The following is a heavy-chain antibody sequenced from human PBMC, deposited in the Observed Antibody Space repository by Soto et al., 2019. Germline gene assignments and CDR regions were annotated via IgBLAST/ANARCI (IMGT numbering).Heavy chain of an antibody. D-gene: IGHD6-19*01. J-gene: IGHJ1*01. CDR1: GFTFSSYA. V-gene: IGHV3-30-3*01. CDR3: GCPLTSGWYEYLQN. CDR2: ISSDGSEE. Sequence: QVQLVESGGGVVQPGGSLRLSCAVSGFTFSSYALHWVRQAPGKGLDWMAVISSDGSEEFYADSVKGRSTISRDTSKNTLYLPMNSLRAEDTAVYYCGCPLTSGWYEYLQNWGEGTLVADSS.